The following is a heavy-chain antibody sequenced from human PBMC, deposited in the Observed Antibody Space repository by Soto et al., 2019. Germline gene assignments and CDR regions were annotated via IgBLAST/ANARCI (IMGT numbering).Heavy chain of an antibody. Sequence: GSLRLSCAASGFTFSSYAMSWVRQAPGKGLEWVSAISGSGGSTYYADSVKGRFTISRDNSKNTLYLQMNSLRAEDTAVYYCAKDQRHCSGGSCYPAYFDYWGQGTLVTVSS. D-gene: IGHD2-15*01. V-gene: IGHV3-23*01. J-gene: IGHJ4*02. CDR3: AKDQRHCSGGSCYPAYFDY. CDR1: GFTFSSYA. CDR2: ISGSGGST.